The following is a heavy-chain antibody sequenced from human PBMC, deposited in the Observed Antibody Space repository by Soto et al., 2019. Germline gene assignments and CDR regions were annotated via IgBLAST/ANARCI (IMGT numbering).Heavy chain of an antibody. CDR2: IIPIFGTA. D-gene: IGHD6-25*01. Sequence: QVQLVQSGAEVKKPGSSVKVSCKASGGTFSSYAISWVRQAPGQGLEWMGGIIPIFGTANYAQKFQGRVTITADESTSSADMELSSLRSEDTAVYYCAGDPPFIRKQREELDYNWGQGTLVTVSS. CDR3: AGDPPFIRKQREELDYN. V-gene: IGHV1-69*12. J-gene: IGHJ4*02. CDR1: GGTFSSYA.